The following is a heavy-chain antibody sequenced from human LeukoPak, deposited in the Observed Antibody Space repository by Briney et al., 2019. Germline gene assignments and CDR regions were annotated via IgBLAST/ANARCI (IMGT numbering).Heavy chain of an antibody. D-gene: IGHD3-10*01. CDR1: GYTFTSYY. CDR3: ARDRVRGGHVDWFDP. Sequence: ASVKVSCKASGYTFTSYYMHWVRQAPGQGLEWMGIIDPSGGSTGYAQKFQGTVNMTRDMSTSTVYMELSSLRSEDTAVYYCARDRVRGGHVDWFDPWGQGTLVTVSS. V-gene: IGHV1-46*01. J-gene: IGHJ5*02. CDR2: IDPSGGST.